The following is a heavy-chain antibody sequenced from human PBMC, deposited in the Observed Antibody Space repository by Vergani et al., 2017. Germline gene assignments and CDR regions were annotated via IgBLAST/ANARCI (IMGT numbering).Heavy chain of an antibody. J-gene: IGHJ4*02. V-gene: IGHV4-59*01. D-gene: IGHD5-18*01. CDR3: AREGNTAMANFDY. CDR2: IYYSGST. Sequence: QVQLQESGPGLVKPSETLSLTCTVSGGSISSYYWSWIRQPPGKGLEWFGYIYYSGSTNYNPSLKSRVTISVDTSKNQFSLKLSSVTAADTAVYYCAREGNTAMANFDYWGQGTLVTVSS. CDR1: GGSISSYY.